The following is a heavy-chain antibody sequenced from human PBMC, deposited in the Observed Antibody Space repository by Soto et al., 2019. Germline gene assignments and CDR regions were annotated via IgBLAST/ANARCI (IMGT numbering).Heavy chain of an antibody. D-gene: IGHD2-21*01. CDR1: GYRFSRYG. CDR3: ARELGISPSAPLDY. CDR2: INTFNGNT. J-gene: IGHJ4*02. Sequence: ASVKVSCKASGYRFSRYGLNWLRQAPGQGPEWMGWINTFNGNTNPARKFQGRLRVTTDTSTSTVFMELSSLTSDDTAVYFCARELGISPSAPLDYWGQATLVNLSS. V-gene: IGHV1-18*01.